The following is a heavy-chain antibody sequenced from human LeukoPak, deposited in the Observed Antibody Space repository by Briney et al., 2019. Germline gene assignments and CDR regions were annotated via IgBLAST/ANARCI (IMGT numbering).Heavy chain of an antibody. CDR3: AKDGYHSGSYRLFDY. J-gene: IGHJ4*02. Sequence: PGGSLRLSCAASGFTFSSYAMSWVRQAPGKGLEWVSLISGSGGSTYYADSVKGRFTISRDNSKNTLYLQMNSLRAEDTAVYYCAKDGYHSGSYRLFDYWGQGTLVTVSS. V-gene: IGHV3-23*01. CDR1: GFTFSSYA. CDR2: ISGSGGST. D-gene: IGHD1-26*01.